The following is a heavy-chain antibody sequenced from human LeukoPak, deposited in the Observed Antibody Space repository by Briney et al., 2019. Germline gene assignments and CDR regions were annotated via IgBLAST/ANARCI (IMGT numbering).Heavy chain of an antibody. Sequence: PGGSLRLSCAASGFTFSNAWMTWVRQAPGKGLEWVGRIYRNADGGTTDYAAPVKGRFTISRDDSKNTLYLQMNSLKTEDTAVYYCTTDSYCSTTTCYASSNYYGLDAWGQGTSVTVSS. D-gene: IGHD2-2*01. CDR3: TTDSYCSTTTCYASSNYYGLDA. CDR2: IYRNADGGTT. CDR1: GFTFSNAW. J-gene: IGHJ6*02. V-gene: IGHV3-15*05.